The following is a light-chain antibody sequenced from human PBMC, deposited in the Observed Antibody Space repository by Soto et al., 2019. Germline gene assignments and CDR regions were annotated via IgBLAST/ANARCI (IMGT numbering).Light chain of an antibody. V-gene: IGLV2-14*01. CDR2: DVS. J-gene: IGLJ1*01. Sequence: QSALTQPASVSGSPGQSITISCTGTSSDVGGYNYVSWYQQHPGKAPKLMIYDVSNRPSGVSNRFSGSKSGNTASLTISGLQAEDEADYYCISYTSSSTLGPYVFGTGTKVTVL. CDR1: SSDVGGYNY. CDR3: ISYTSSSTLGPYV.